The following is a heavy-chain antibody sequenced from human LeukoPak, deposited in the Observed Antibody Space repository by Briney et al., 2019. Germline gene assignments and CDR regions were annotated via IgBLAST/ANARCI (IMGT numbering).Heavy chain of an antibody. V-gene: IGHV3-23*01. CDR1: GFSFSTYA. Sequence: PGGSLRLSCAASGFSFSTYAMTWVRQAPGRGLEWVSAISGNGGSTYYADSVKGRFTISRDNAKNSVYLQMNSLGADDTAVYYCATYSILNAREFRYWGQGTLVTVTS. D-gene: IGHD4-11*01. CDR3: ATYSILNAREFRY. J-gene: IGHJ1*01. CDR2: ISGNGGST.